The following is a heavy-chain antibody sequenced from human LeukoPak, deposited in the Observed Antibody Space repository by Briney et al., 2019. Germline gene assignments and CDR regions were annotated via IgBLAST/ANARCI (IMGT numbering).Heavy chain of an antibody. Sequence: KPSETLFLTCTVSGYFISSGYYWGWIRQPPGKGLVWIGSIHHSGSTYYNPSLKSRVTISEDTSKNQFSLKLNSVTAADTAAYYSAREANWNYGYWGQGTLVTVSS. V-gene: IGHV4-38-2*02. CDR2: IHHSGST. CDR3: AREANWNYGY. J-gene: IGHJ4*02. D-gene: IGHD1-7*01. CDR1: GYFISSGYY.